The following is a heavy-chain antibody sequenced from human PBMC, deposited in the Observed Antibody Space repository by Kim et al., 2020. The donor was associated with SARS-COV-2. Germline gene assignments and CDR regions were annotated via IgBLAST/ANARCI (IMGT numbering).Heavy chain of an antibody. CDR3: ARRGGNFDY. Sequence: SEKFYGDSVKGRFTISRDNAKNSLYVQMNSLRVEDTAVYYCARRGGNFDYWGQGTLVTVSS. J-gene: IGHJ4*02. CDR2: SEK. D-gene: IGHD3-16*01. V-gene: IGHV3-7*01.